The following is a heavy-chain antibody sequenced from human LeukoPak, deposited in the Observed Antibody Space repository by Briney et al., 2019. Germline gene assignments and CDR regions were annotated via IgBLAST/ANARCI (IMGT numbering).Heavy chain of an antibody. CDR1: GGSISSGDYY. CDR3: ARETAETTVTTWRYYYGMDV. Sequence: SQTLSLTCTVSGGSISSGDYYWSWIRQPPGKGLEWIGYIYSSGSTYYNPSLKSRVTISVDTSKNQFSLKLSSVTAADTAVYYCARETAETTVTTWRYYYGMDVWGKGTKVTVSS. V-gene: IGHV4-30-4*01. CDR2: IYSSGST. J-gene: IGHJ6*04. D-gene: IGHD4-17*01.